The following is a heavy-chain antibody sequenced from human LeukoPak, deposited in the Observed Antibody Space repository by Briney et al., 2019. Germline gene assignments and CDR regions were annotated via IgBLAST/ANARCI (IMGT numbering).Heavy chain of an antibody. CDR3: ARERGVSHPFDY. CDR2: IKNDGSGI. D-gene: IGHD2-21*01. V-gene: IGHV3-74*01. CDR1: GFNFVNTW. Sequence: GGSLRLSCAASGFNFVNTWMHWVRQAPGKGLVWVARIKNDGSGIIYADSVEGRFTISRDNARNTVYLQMNSLRAEDTAVYYCARERGVSHPFDYWGQGTLVTVSS. J-gene: IGHJ4*02.